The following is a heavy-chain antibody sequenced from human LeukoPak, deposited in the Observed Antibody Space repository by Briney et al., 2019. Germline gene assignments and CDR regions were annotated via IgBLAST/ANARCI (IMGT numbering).Heavy chain of an antibody. Sequence: GSLRLSCAASGFTFSDYYMSWVRQAPGKGLEWVAVISYDGSNKYYADSVKGRFTISRDNSKNTLYLQMNSLRAEDTAVYYCARDGSISRFDYWGQGTLVTVSS. CDR3: ARDGSISRFDY. CDR1: GFTFSDYY. V-gene: IGHV3-30-3*01. CDR2: ISYDGSNK. D-gene: IGHD2/OR15-2a*01. J-gene: IGHJ4*02.